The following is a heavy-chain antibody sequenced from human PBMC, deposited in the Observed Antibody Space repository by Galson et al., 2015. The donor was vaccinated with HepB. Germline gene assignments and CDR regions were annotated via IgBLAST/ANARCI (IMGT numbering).Heavy chain of an antibody. CDR1: GGTFSSYA. D-gene: IGHD3-22*01. V-gene: IGHV1-69*04. J-gene: IGHJ4*02. CDR2: IIPILGIA. CDR3: ARDERGVLYDSSGYSDY. Sequence: SVKVSCKASGGTFSSYAISWVRQAPGQGLEWMGRIIPILGIANYAQKFQGRVTITADKSTSTAYMELSSLRSEDTAVYYCARDERGVLYDSSGYSDYWGQGTLVTVSS.